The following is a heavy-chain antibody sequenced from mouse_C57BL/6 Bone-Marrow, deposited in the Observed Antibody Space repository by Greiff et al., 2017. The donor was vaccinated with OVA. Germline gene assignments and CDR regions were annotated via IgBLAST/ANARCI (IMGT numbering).Heavy chain of an antibody. CDR3: TTYGNYPYYFDY. J-gene: IGHJ2*01. CDR2: IDPENGDT. D-gene: IGHD2-1*01. CDR1: GFNIKDDY. Sequence: QPKQSGAELVRPGASVKLSCTASGFNIKDDYMHWVKQRPEQGLEWIGWIDPENGDTEYASKFQGKATITADTSSNTAYLQLSSLTSEDTAVYYCTTYGNYPYYFDYWGQGTTLTVSS. V-gene: IGHV14-4*01.